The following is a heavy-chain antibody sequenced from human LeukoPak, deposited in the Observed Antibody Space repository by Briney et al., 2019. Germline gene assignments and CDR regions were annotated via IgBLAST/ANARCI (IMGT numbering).Heavy chain of an antibody. V-gene: IGHV3-21*01. Sequence: GGSLRLSCAASGFTFSNYNMNWVRQAPGKGLEWVSSISSSSSYIYYADSVKGRFTISRDNAKNSLYLQMNSLRAEDTAVYYCARVDAAAADFYYYYMDVWGKGTTVTISS. J-gene: IGHJ6*03. CDR2: ISSSSSYI. D-gene: IGHD6-13*01. CDR3: ARVDAAAADFYYYYMDV. CDR1: GFTFSNYN.